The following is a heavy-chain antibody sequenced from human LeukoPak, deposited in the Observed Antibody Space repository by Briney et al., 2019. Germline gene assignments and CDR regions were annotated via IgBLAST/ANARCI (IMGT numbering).Heavy chain of an antibody. CDR3: AKDITYCGGDCYLVLFDY. V-gene: IGHV3-7*03. J-gene: IGHJ4*02. CDR1: GFTFSSYW. Sequence: SGGSLRLSWAASGFTFSSYWMSWVRQAPGKGLEWVANIKQDGSEKYYVDSVKGRFTISRDNAKNSLYLQMNSLRAEDTALYYCAKDITYCGGDCYLVLFDYWGQGTLVTVSS. CDR2: IKQDGSEK. D-gene: IGHD2-21*02.